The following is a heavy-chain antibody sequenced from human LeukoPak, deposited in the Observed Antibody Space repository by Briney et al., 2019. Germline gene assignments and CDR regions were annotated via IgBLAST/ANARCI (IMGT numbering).Heavy chain of an antibody. Sequence: GGSLTLSCAASGFTFTDAWMSWVRQAPGKGLEWVGRIKSKTDVGTRDFAALVKGRFIISRDDSKKTVYLQMASLKTEDTAVYYCAAWTGRYDFDYWGQGTLVTVSS. CDR3: AAWTGRYDFDY. J-gene: IGHJ4*02. V-gene: IGHV3-15*01. D-gene: IGHD3/OR15-3a*01. CDR2: IKSKTDVGTR. CDR1: GFTFTDAW.